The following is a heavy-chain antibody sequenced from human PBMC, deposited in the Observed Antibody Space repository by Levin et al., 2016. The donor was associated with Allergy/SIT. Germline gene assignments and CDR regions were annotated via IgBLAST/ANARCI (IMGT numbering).Heavy chain of an antibody. CDR3: AREKPILRDFDY. J-gene: IGHJ4*02. D-gene: IGHD2-21*01. CDR2: INWNGGST. Sequence: VRQAPGKGLEWVSGINWNGGSTGYADSVKGRFTISRDNAKNSLYLQMNSLRAEDTALYYCAREKPILRDFDYWGQGTLVTVSS. V-gene: IGHV3-20*03.